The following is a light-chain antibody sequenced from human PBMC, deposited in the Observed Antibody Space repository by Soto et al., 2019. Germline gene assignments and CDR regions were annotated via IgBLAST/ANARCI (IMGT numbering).Light chain of an antibody. V-gene: IGLV5-37*01. J-gene: IGLJ2*01. Sequence: QAVVTQPPSSSASPGESARLTCTLPSDINVGSYNIYWYQQKPGSPPRYLLYYSSDSDKGQGSGVPSRFSGSTDASANSGILLISGLQSEDEADYYCMIWPSNGVVFGGGTKLTVL. CDR2: YSSDSDK. CDR1: SDINVGSYN. CDR3: MIWPSNGVV.